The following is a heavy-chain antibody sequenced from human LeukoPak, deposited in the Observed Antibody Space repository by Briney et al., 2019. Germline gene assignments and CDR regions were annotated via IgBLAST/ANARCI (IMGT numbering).Heavy chain of an antibody. V-gene: IGHV3-23*01. Sequence: GGSLRLSCAASGFTFSSYAMSWVRQAPGKGLEWVSAISGSGGSTYYADSVKGRFTISRDNSKNTLYLQMNSLRAEDTAVYYCAKDQHGLDVGYSYKDAFDIWGQGTMVTVSS. J-gene: IGHJ3*02. CDR2: ISGSGGST. CDR3: AKDQHGLDVGYSYKDAFDI. D-gene: IGHD5-18*01. CDR1: GFTFSSYA.